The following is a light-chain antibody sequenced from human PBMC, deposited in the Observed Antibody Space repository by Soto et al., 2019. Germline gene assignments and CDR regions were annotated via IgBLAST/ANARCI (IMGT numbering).Light chain of an antibody. Sequence: DIQLTQSPSSLSASVGDRVTITCRASQSISNFLNWYQQKPGQAPKLLISSASNVQSGVPSRFSGRGSGTEFTLTISGLQPEDSASYCCQQSYNFPRTFVQGTKVEI. CDR3: QQSYNFPRT. CDR2: SAS. V-gene: IGKV1-39*01. CDR1: QSISNF. J-gene: IGKJ1*01.